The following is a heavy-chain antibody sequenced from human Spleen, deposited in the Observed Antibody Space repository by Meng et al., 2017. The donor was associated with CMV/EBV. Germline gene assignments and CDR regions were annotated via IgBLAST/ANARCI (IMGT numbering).Heavy chain of an antibody. Sequence: ASGFTFSDYYMSWIRQAPGKGLEWVSYISSSGSTIYYADSVKGRFTISRDNAKNSLYLQMNSLRAEDTAVYYCARDQVYSSSPFDYWGQGTLVTVSS. J-gene: IGHJ4*02. D-gene: IGHD6-6*01. CDR2: ISSSGSTI. CDR3: ARDQVYSSSPFDY. CDR1: GFTFSDYY. V-gene: IGHV3-11*04.